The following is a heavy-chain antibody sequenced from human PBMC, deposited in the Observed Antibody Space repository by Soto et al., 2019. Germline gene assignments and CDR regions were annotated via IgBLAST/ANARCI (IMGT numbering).Heavy chain of an antibody. Sequence: PSETLSLTCSVSGDSISRYYWCWIRQSAGKXLEWIGRTYITGDTNYNPSLKSRVTMSVSTSKNQLSLKLSSVTAADTAVYYCAREYTETVDGPMPYYIDYCGQATPLTVS. V-gene: IGHV4-4*07. CDR2: TYITGDT. CDR1: GDSISRYY. J-gene: IGHJ4*02. CDR3: AREYTETVDGPMPYYIDY. D-gene: IGHD6-19*01.